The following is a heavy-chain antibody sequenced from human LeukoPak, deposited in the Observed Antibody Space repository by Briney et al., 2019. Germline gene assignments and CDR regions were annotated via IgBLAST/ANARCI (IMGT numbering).Heavy chain of an antibody. V-gene: IGHV1-69*13. J-gene: IGHJ4*02. CDR2: IIPIFGSA. D-gene: IGHD4-23*01. CDR3: AREDGGLDY. Sequence: ASVKASCKASGGTFSSYTITWVRQAPGHGLEWMGGIIPIFGSANYAQKFQGRVTITADESTSTVYMDLTSLRSEDTAVYYCAREDGGLDYWGQGTLVTVSS. CDR1: GGTFSSYT.